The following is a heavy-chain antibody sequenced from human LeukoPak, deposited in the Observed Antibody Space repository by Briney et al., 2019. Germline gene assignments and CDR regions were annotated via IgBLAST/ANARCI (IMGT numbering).Heavy chain of an antibody. V-gene: IGHV3-48*02. CDR2: IGPGSHTI. J-gene: IGHJ4*02. CDR1: GFTFNINS. Sequence: PAGSLRLSCAASGFTFNINSMNWVRQAPGEGLEWVSYIGPGSHTIFYADSVKGRFTISRDDAKSSVFLQMNSLRDEDTAVYYCAGERGYSSGWYLDYWGQGTLVTVSS. D-gene: IGHD6-19*01. CDR3: AGERGYSSGWYLDY.